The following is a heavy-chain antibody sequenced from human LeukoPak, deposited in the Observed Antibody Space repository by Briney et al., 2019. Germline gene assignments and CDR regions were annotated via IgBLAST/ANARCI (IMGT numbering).Heavy chain of an antibody. J-gene: IGHJ4*02. CDR1: GSTFSNYG. CDR3: AKNIVVVPAAAFDY. V-gene: IGHV3-30*02. D-gene: IGHD2-2*01. Sequence: GGSLRLSCAASGSTFSNYGMHWVRQAPGKGLEWVAFIRYDGSNKYYADSVKGRFTISRDNSKNTLYLQMNSLRAEDTAVYYCAKNIVVVPAAAFDYWGQGTLVTVSS. CDR2: IRYDGSNK.